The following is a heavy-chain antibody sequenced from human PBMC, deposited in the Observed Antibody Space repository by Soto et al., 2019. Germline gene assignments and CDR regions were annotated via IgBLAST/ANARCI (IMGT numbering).Heavy chain of an antibody. CDR2: LHSGGDT. V-gene: IGHV3-53*04. CDR1: GIPVSSNY. J-gene: IGHJ6*02. CDR3: ARDGPSYSASRMDV. D-gene: IGHD2-15*01. Sequence: EVQLVESGGGLVQPGGSLRLSCAASGIPVSSNYMTWVRQAPGKGLEWVSVLHSGGDTYYANSVKGRFTISRHDSTNTLFLQMTSLTPEDTAVYYCARDGPSYSASRMDVWGQGTTVTVSS.